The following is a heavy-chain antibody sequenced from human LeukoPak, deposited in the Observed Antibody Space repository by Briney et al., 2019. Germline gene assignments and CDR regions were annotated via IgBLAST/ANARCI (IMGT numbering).Heavy chain of an antibody. Sequence: GGSLRLSCVASGFTFSTAWMSWLRQAPGKGLEWVGRIKSNSDGGTTDYAASVKGRFTISRDDSKNTLYLQMNSLKTEDTAVYYCTTVDPTRLGVAKVLGYWGQGTLVTVSS. CDR2: IKSNSDGGTT. J-gene: IGHJ4*02. V-gene: IGHV3-15*01. CDR3: TTVDPTRLGVAKVLGY. CDR1: GFTFSTAW. D-gene: IGHD3-3*01.